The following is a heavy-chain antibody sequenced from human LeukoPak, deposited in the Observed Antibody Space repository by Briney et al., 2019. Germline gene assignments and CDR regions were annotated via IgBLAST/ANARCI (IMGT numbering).Heavy chain of an antibody. V-gene: IGHV3-13*04. CDR3: VRAPPGTGWLIDH. D-gene: IGHD6-19*01. Sequence: GGALRLSCAASGFAFSNYDMLWVRQATGKGLEWVSAINTAADTYYPDSVKGRFTISRENAKSSLYLQMNSLRVGDTAVYYCVRAPPGTGWLIDHWGQGTLVAVSS. CDR1: GFAFSNYD. J-gene: IGHJ4*02. CDR2: INTAADT.